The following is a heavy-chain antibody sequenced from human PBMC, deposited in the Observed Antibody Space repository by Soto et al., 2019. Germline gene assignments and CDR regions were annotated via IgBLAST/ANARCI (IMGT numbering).Heavy chain of an antibody. D-gene: IGHD3-3*01. V-gene: IGHV4-31*03. J-gene: IGHJ5*02. Sequence: SETLSLTCTVSGGSISSGGYYWSWIRQHPGKGLEWIGYIYYSGSTYYNPSLKSRVTISVDTSKNQFSLKLSSVTAADTAVYYCARHVRRFLEWLFTNWFDPWGQGTLVTVSS. CDR3: ARHVRRFLEWLFTNWFDP. CDR2: IYYSGST. CDR1: GGSISSGGYY.